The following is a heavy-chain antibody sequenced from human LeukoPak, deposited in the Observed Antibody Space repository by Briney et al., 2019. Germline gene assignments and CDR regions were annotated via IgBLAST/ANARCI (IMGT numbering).Heavy chain of an antibody. CDR3: ARASRDGYNQNFDH. CDR1: GYDFSTYW. CDR2: IYPGGSET. Sequence: KHGESLKISCKGLGYDFSTYWNAWVRQRPGKGLEWMGIIYPGGSETRYDPSFQGQVTISADRSTSTAYLQWSSLRASDTAMYYCARASRDGYNQNFDHWGQGTLVTVSS. D-gene: IGHD5-24*01. J-gene: IGHJ4*02. V-gene: IGHV5-51*01.